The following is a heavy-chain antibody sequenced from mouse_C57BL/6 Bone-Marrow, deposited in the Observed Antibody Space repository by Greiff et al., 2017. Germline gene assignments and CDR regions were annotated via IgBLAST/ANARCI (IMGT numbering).Heavy chain of an antibody. CDR1: GYTFTSYW. V-gene: IGHV1-64*01. J-gene: IGHJ4*01. CDR3: ARGLGGDYYAMDY. D-gene: IGHD4-1*01. CDR2: IHPNSGST. Sequence: QVQLQQPGAELVKPGASVKLSCKASGYTFTSYWMHWVKQRPGQGLAWIGMIHPNSGSTNYNEKFKSKATLTVDKSSSTAYMQLSSLTSEDSAVYYCARGLGGDYYAMDYWGQGTSVTVSS.